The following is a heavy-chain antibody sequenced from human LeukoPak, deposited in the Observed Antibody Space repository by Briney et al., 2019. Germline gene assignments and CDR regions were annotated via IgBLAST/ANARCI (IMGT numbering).Heavy chain of an antibody. CDR3: VTVSGYDSSGYYY. Sequence: GASVKVSCRVSGYTLTELSMHWVRQAPGKGLEWMGGFDPEDGETIYAQKFQGRVTMTEDTSTDTAYMELSSLRFEDTAVYYCVTVSGYDSSGYYYWGQGTLVTVSS. V-gene: IGHV1-24*01. D-gene: IGHD3-22*01. CDR2: FDPEDGET. J-gene: IGHJ4*02. CDR1: GYTLTELS.